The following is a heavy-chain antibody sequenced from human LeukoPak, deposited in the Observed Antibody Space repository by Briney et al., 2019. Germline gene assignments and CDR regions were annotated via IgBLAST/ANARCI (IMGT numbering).Heavy chain of an antibody. CDR3: AAGNDDSSGYYYFAY. V-gene: IGHV3-72*01. CDR1: GFTFSDHY. Sequence: GGSLRLSCAASGFTFSDHYMDWVRQAPGKGLEWVGRIRNKAKSHTTEYAASVKGRSTISRDDSKNSLYLQMNSLKTEDTAVYYCAAGNDDSSGYYYFAYWGQGTLVTVSS. D-gene: IGHD3-22*01. J-gene: IGHJ4*02. CDR2: IRNKAKSHTT.